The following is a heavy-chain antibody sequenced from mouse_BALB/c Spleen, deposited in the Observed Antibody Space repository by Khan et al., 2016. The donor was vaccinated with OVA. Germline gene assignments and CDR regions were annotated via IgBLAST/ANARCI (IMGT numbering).Heavy chain of an antibody. CDR3: TGGRTY. V-gene: IGHV3-2*02. D-gene: IGHD3-3*01. CDR1: GYSITSDYA. CDR2: ISCSGST. J-gene: IGHJ3*01. Sequence: EVQLQESGPGLVKPSQSLSLTCTVTGYSITSDYAWNWIRQFPGNKLEWMGYISCSGSTSYTPSLKSRISITSATSKNQFFLQLNSVTTEETATYDCTGGRTYWGQGTLVTVSA.